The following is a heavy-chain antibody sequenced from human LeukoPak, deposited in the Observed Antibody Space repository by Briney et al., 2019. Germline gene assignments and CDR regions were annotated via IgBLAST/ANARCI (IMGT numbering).Heavy chain of an antibody. D-gene: IGHD4-17*01. CDR1: GGSFSGYY. CDR3: VRATHYYYYYYGMDV. V-gene: IGHV4-34*01. Sequence: SETLSLTCAVYGGSFSGYYWSCIRQPPGKGLEWIGEINHSGSTNYNPSLKSRVTISVDTSKNQFSLKLSSVTAADTAVYYCVRATHYYYYYYGMDVWGQGTTVTVSS. CDR2: INHSGST. J-gene: IGHJ6*02.